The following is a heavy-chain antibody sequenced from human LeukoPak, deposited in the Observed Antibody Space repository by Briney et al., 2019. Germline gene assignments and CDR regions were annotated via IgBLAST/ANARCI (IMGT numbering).Heavy chain of an antibody. D-gene: IGHD4-11*01. CDR3: ANRTTVTTNWFDP. J-gene: IGHJ5*02. V-gene: IGHV1-69*05. CDR2: IIPIFGTA. Sequence: ASVKVSCKASGGTFSSYAISWVRQAPGQGLEWMGGIIPIFGTANHAQKFQGRVTITTDESTSTAYMELSSLRSEDTAVYYCANRTTVTTNWFDPWGQGTLVTVSS. CDR1: GGTFSSYA.